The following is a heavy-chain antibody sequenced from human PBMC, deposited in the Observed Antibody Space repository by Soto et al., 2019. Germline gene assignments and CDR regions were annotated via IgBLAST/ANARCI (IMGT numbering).Heavy chain of an antibody. J-gene: IGHJ3*01. CDR2: ISWSSHET. V-gene: IGHV3-9*01. CDR1: GFSFDNVA. Sequence: EVQLVESGGGWIQPGRSLKVTCAASGFSFDNVAMHWVRQAPGKGLEWVAGISWSSHETGYADSVKGRFTISRDNAKNSLSLQMTSLRAEDTALYYCAKGWTFISADGFDFWGQGTMVTVSS. D-gene: IGHD3-10*01. CDR3: AKGWTFISADGFDF.